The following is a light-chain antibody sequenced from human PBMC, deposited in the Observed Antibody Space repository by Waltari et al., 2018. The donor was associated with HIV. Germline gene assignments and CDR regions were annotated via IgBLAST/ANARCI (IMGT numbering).Light chain of an antibody. Sequence: EIELTQSPGIMSLSPGERATLPCRASQRVSNTYLAWYQQKPGQAPRLLIYAASIRATGIPDRFSGSGSGTGFTLTISRVEPEDFAVYYCQQYAISPGTFGQGTKVEIK. V-gene: IGKV3-20*01. J-gene: IGKJ1*01. CDR3: QQYAISPGT. CDR1: QRVSNTY. CDR2: AAS.